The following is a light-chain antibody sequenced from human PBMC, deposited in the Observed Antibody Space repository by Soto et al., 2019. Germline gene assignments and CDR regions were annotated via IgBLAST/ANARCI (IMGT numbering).Light chain of an antibody. CDR3: SSYTSSSTPWV. CDR1: SSDVGGYNY. CDR2: EVS. Sequence: QSALTQPASVSGSPGQSINISCTVTSSDVGGYNYVSWYQQHPGKAPKLMIYEVSNRPSGVSNRFSGSKSGNTASLTISGLQAEDEADYYCSSYTSSSTPWVFGGGTQLTVL. V-gene: IGLV2-14*01. J-gene: IGLJ3*02.